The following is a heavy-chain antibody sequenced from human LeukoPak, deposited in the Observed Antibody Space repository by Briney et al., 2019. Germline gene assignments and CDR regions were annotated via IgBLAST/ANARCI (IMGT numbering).Heavy chain of an antibody. V-gene: IGHV3-23*01. J-gene: IGHJ5*01. Sequence: GGSLRLSCAASGCTFTNYARSWVRQAPGKGLEWVSSISGSGGSTFYAASVKGRFTISRDNSKNTLYLQMNSLRAEDTAVYYCAKVRGYYDSSGYFDSWGQGTLVTVSS. CDR2: ISGSGGST. D-gene: IGHD3-22*01. CDR1: GCTFTNYA. CDR3: AKVRGYYDSSGYFDS.